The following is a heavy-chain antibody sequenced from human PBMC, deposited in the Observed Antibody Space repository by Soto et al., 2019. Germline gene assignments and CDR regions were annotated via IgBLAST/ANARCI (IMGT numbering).Heavy chain of an antibody. J-gene: IGHJ6*02. CDR2: ISSGSSYI. D-gene: IGHD2-2*01. CDR1: GFTFSSYS. CDR3: ARISVEDGMDV. Sequence: PGGSLRLSCAASGFTFSSYSMNWVRQAPGKGLEWVSSISSGSSYIYYADSVKGRFTISRDNAKNSLYLQMNSLRAEDTAVYYCARISVEDGMDVWGQGTTVTVSS. V-gene: IGHV3-21*01.